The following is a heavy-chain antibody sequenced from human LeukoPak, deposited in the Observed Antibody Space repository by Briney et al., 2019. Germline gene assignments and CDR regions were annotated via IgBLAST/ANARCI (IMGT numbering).Heavy chain of an antibody. Sequence: QTGGSLRLSCAASGFTFSSYWMSWVRQAPGKGLEWVASINHNGNVNYYVDSVKGRFTISRDSAKNSLYLQMSNLRAEDTAVYFCARGGGLDVWGQGATVTVSS. CDR1: GFTFSSYW. D-gene: IGHD3-16*01. J-gene: IGHJ6*02. CDR3: ARGGGLDV. V-gene: IGHV3-7*03. CDR2: INHNGNVN.